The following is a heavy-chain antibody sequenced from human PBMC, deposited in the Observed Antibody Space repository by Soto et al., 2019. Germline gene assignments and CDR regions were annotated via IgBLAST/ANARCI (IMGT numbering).Heavy chain of an antibody. CDR3: AKDRQDWLSNWSDP. V-gene: IGHV3-9*01. CDR2: ISWNSGSI. Sequence: SLRLSCSASVFTFDEYAMHWVRQAPGKGLEWVSGISWNSGSIGYADSVKGRFTISRDNAKNSLYLQMNSLRAEDAALYYCAKDRQDWLSNWSDPWGQGTLVTVSS. CDR1: VFTFDEYA. D-gene: IGHD3-9*01. J-gene: IGHJ5*02.